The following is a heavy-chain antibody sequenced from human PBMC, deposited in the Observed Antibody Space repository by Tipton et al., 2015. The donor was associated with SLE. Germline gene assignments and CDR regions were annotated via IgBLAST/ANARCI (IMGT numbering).Heavy chain of an antibody. CDR2: ISGSGGVI. V-gene: IGHV3-48*03. CDR1: GFFFSTFE. D-gene: IGHD3-16*01. Sequence: VQLVQSGGGLVQPGGSLRLSCTASGFFFSTFEMNWGRQAPGKGLEWVAFISGSGGVIQYADSVKGRFTISRDNAKNLLFLQMDSLGVEDTAIYYCVGGGNRFLDYWGHGTLVTVSS. CDR3: VGGGNRFLDY. J-gene: IGHJ4*01.